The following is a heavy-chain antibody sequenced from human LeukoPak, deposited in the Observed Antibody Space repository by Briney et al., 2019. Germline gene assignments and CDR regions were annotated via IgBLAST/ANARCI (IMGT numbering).Heavy chain of an antibody. V-gene: IGHV3-30*18. CDR3: AKMWDFDY. D-gene: IGHD1-26*01. Sequence: GRSLRLSCAASGFTFSSYGMHWVRQAPGKGLEWVAVISYDGSNKYYADSVKGRFTISRDNSKNTLYLQMNSLRAEDTAVYYCAKMWDFDYWGQGTLVTVSS. J-gene: IGHJ4*02. CDR2: ISYDGSNK. CDR1: GFTFSSYG.